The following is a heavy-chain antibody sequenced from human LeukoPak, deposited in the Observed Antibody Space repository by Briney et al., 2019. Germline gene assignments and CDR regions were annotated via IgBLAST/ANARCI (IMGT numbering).Heavy chain of an antibody. V-gene: IGHV3-74*01. CDR2: ISGXGSST. CDR3: ARVGYTSMGKGSLDY. J-gene: IGHJ4*02. Sequence: GGSLRLSCAASGFXXXXYWMXXXXXSPRXGLVWVSRISGXGSSTRYAXSVKGRFTISRDNAKNTLYLQMNSLRAEDTAVYYCARVGYTSMGKGSLDYWGQGTLVTVSS. CDR1: GFXXXXYW. D-gene: IGHD5-18*01.